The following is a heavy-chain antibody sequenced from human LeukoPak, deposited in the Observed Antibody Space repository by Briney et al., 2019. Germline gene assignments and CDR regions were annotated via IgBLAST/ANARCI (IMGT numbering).Heavy chain of an antibody. J-gene: IGHJ4*02. CDR3: ARDSSRWELLYYFDY. CDR1: GFTVSSNY. D-gene: IGHD1-26*01. CDR2: IYSGGST. V-gene: IGHV3-66*02. Sequence: GGSLRLSCADSGFTVSSNYMSWVRQAPGKGLEWVSVIYSGGSTYYADSVKGRFTISRDNSKNTLYLQMNSLRAEDTAVYYCARDSSRWELLYYFDYWGQGTLVTVSS.